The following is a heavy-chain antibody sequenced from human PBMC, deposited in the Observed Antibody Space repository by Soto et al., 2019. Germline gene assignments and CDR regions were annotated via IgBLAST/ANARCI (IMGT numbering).Heavy chain of an antibody. D-gene: IGHD6-25*01. J-gene: IGHJ4*02. Sequence: QLQLQESGSGLVKPSQTLSLTCAVSGGSISSGGYSWSWIRQPPGKGLEWIGYIYHSGSTYYNPALNRRGTISVDRSKNPSSLRLSSVTAAATAVYYCSSSHAGAHITAAVHWGQGTLVTVSS. CDR3: SSSHAGAHITAAVH. CDR1: GGSISSGGYS. CDR2: IYHSGST. V-gene: IGHV4-30-2*01.